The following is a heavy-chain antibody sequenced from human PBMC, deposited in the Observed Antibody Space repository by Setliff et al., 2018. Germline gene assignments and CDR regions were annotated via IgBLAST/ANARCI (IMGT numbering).Heavy chain of an antibody. Sequence: ASVTVSCKASGYTFTNYGITWVRQAPGQGLEWMGWINNYNTNTKYAQKLQGRVTMTTDTSTSTAYMELRSLRSDDTAVYYCARINFYVSSGYYYAPDYWGQGTLVTVSS. J-gene: IGHJ4*02. CDR1: GYTFTNYG. V-gene: IGHV1-18*01. D-gene: IGHD3-22*01. CDR3: ARINFYVSSGYYYAPDY. CDR2: INNYNTNT.